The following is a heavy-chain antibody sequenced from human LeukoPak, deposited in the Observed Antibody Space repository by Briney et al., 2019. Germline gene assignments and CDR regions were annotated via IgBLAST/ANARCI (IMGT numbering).Heavy chain of an antibody. D-gene: IGHD6-13*01. CDR2: IPSNGGST. CDR1: GFAFSTYS. V-gene: IGHV3-64D*06. CDR3: VYRGLGSWPMYYFDY. J-gene: IGHJ4*02. Sequence: GGSLRLSCSGSGFAFSTYSMHWVRQAPGRGLEYLSGIPSNGGSTYYADSMKGRFTISSDNSKNTLYLQMSSLGAEDTAVYYCVYRGLGSWPMYYFDYWGQGTLVTVSS.